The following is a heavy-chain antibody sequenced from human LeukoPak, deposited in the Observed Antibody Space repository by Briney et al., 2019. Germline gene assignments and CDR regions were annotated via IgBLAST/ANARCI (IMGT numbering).Heavy chain of an antibody. CDR1: GGSFSGYY. D-gene: IGHD1-26*01. CDR3: ARGVGATTFDY. V-gene: IGHV4-34*01. Sequence: SETLSLTCAVYGGSFSGYYWSWIRQPPGKGLEWIGEINHSGSTNYNPSLKSRVTISVDTSKNQFSLKLSSVTAADTAVYYCARGVGATTFDYWGQGTLVTVSS. J-gene: IGHJ4*02. CDR2: INHSGST.